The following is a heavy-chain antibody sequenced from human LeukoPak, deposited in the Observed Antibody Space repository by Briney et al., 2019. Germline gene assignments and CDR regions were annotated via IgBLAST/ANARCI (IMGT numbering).Heavy chain of an antibody. CDR2: ISGSGGST. CDR3: ARGADFDSSSSFDAFDI. V-gene: IGHV3-23*01. D-gene: IGHD6-6*01. J-gene: IGHJ3*02. Sequence: GGSLRLSCAASGFTFSSYAMSWVRQAPGKGLEWVSAISGSGGSTYYADSVKGRFTISRDNSKNALYLQMNSLRAEDTAVYYCARGADFDSSSSFDAFDIWGQGTMVTVSS. CDR1: GFTFSSYA.